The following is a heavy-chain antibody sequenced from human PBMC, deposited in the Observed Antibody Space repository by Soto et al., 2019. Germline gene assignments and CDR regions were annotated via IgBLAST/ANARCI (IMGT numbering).Heavy chain of an antibody. Sequence: QLQLQESGPGLVKPSETLSLTCTVSGGSLNNYYWTWIRHSPGKGLEWIGYVTYGGTADYSPSFQSRLPISRDISKSQFSLKVTSVTAADTAIYYCASLKVDDSGSYYYNDYWGQGAVVNVSS. J-gene: IGHJ4*02. CDR2: VTYGGTA. CDR1: GGSLNNYY. D-gene: IGHD3-22*01. CDR3: ASLKVDDSGSYYYNDY. V-gene: IGHV4-59*08.